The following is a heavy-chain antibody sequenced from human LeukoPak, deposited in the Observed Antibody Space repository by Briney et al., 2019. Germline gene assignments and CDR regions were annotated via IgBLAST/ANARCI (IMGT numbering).Heavy chain of an antibody. CDR2: ISYDGSNK. J-gene: IGHJ6*02. CDR1: GFTFSSYA. Sequence: GGSLRLSCAASGFTFSSYAMHWVRQAPGKGLEWVAVISYDGSNKYYADSVKGRFTISRDNSKNTLYLQMNSLRAEDTAVYYCARDRNMVRGVIIETHYYYGMDVRGQGGTVTVSS. D-gene: IGHD3-10*01. CDR3: ARDRNMVRGVIIETHYYYGMDV. V-gene: IGHV3-30*04.